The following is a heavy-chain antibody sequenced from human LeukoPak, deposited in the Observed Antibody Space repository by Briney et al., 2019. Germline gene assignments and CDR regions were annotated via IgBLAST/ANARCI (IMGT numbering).Heavy chain of an antibody. CDR1: GFTFSSYA. Sequence: GRSLRLSCAASGFTFSSYAMHWVRQAPGKGLEWVAVISYDGSNKYYADSVKGRFTISRDNSKNTLYLQMNSLRAEDTAGYYCARINSGRHLGDAFDLSGQGTTVTVAS. CDR2: ISYDGSNK. V-gene: IGHV3-30*04. J-gene: IGHJ3*01. D-gene: IGHD1-26*01. CDR3: ARINSGRHLGDAFDL.